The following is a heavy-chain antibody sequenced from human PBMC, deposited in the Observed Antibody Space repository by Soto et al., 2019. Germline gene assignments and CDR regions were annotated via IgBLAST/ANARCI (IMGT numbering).Heavy chain of an antibody. V-gene: IGHV3-49*04. CDR1: GFTFRAHA. D-gene: IGHD5-12*01. J-gene: IGHJ4*02. CDR2: IRSQTYGATI. CDR3: TRGQADGRYSDY. Sequence: GSLRLSCTASGFTFRAHAMSWVRQTPGIGLECVGFIRSQTYGATIEYAASVKGRFTISRDDSKSTVYLQMNTLKTEDTAVYCCTRGQADGRYSDYWGQGTLVTVS.